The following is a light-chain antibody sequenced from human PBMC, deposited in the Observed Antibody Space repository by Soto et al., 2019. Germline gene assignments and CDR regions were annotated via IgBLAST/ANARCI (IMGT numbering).Light chain of an antibody. CDR3: CSYLGSSTV. CDR1: SGDVGNYNL. J-gene: IGLJ7*01. V-gene: IGLV2-23*01. Sequence: QSVLTQPASVSGSPGQSITISSTGVSGDVGNYNLVSWYQQHPAKAPKLIIYEDDKRPSGVSNRFSGSKSGDTASLTISGLQSEDEAAYYCCSYLGSSTVFGGGTQLTVL. CDR2: EDD.